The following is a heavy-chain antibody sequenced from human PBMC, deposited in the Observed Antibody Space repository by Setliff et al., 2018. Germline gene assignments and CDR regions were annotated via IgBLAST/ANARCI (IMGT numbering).Heavy chain of an antibody. J-gene: IGHJ6*03. CDR2: IIPIFGTT. CDR3: ARERGDIVTTTSYYYYLDV. V-gene: IGHV1-69*05. D-gene: IGHD5-12*01. Sequence: ASVKVSCKASGGTFSNYDISWVRQAPGKGLEWMGGIIPIFGTTNYAQRLQGRVTITTDESTSTAYMELSSLRSEDTAVYYCARERGDIVTTTSYYYYLDVWGKGTTVTAP. CDR1: GGTFSNYD.